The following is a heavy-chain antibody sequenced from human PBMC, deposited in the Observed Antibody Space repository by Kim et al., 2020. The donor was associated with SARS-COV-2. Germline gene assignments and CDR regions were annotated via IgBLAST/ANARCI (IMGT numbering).Heavy chain of an antibody. D-gene: IGHD3-10*01. J-gene: IGHJ5*02. CDR1: GGSFSGYY. Sequence: SETLSLTCAVYGGSFSGYYWSWIRQPPGKGLEWIGEINHSGSTNYNPSLKSRVTISVDTSKNQFSLKLSSVTAADTAVYYCARGRTVLLWFGAHRYNWFDPWGQGTLVTVSS. CDR3: ARGRTVLLWFGAHRYNWFDP. CDR2: INHSGST. V-gene: IGHV4-34*01.